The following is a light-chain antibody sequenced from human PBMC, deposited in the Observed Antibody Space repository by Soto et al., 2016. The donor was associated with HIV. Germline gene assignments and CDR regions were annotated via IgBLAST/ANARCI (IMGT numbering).Light chain of an antibody. CDR1: QNIGNY. Sequence: DIQMTQSPSSLAASVGDRVSITCRASQNIGNYLNWYQQKPGKAPKLLIYAASSLQTGVTSRFSGSGSGTDFTLTISNLQPEDFAIYYCQQTYSTPPAFGLGTKLXIK. V-gene: IGKV1-39*01. CDR2: AAS. J-gene: IGKJ2*01. CDR3: QQTYSTPPA.